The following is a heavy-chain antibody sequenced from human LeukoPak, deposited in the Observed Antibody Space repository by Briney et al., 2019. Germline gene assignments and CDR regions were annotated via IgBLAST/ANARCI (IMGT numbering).Heavy chain of an antibody. Sequence: PSQTLSLTCTVSGGSISSGGYYWSWIRQHPGKGLEWIGYIYYSGSTYYNPSLKSRVTTSVDTSKNQFSLKLSSVTAADTAVYYCARGSMVRGVIDYWGQGTLVTVSS. J-gene: IGHJ4*02. CDR3: ARGSMVRGVIDY. CDR1: GGSISSGGYY. CDR2: IYYSGST. D-gene: IGHD3-10*01. V-gene: IGHV4-31*03.